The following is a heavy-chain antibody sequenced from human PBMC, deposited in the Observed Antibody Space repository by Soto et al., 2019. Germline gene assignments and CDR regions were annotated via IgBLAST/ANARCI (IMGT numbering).Heavy chain of an antibody. CDR1: GGSISSGGYY. CDR3: ARTAGRGQLVLSGAFDI. V-gene: IGHV4-31*03. Sequence: QVQLQESGPGLVKPSQTLSLTCTVSGGSISSGGYYWSWIRQHPGKGLEWIGYIYYSGSTYHNPSLKSRVTISVDTSKNQFSLKLSSVTAADTAVYYCARTAGRGQLVLSGAFDIWGQGTMVTVSS. J-gene: IGHJ3*02. CDR2: IYYSGST. D-gene: IGHD6-6*01.